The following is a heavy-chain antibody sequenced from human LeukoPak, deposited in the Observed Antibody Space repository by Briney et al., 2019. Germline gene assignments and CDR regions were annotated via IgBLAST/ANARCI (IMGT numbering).Heavy chain of an antibody. CDR2: IYYSGST. J-gene: IGHJ4*02. D-gene: IGHD6-19*01. CDR3: ARRCWYSSVCADY. V-gene: IGHV4-39*01. Sequence: PSETLSLTCTVSGGSISSSSYYWGWIRQPPGKGLEWIGSIYYSGSTYYNPSLKSRVTISVDTSKNQFSLKLSSVTAADTAVYYCARRCWYSSVCADYWGQGTLVTVSS. CDR1: GGSISSSSYY.